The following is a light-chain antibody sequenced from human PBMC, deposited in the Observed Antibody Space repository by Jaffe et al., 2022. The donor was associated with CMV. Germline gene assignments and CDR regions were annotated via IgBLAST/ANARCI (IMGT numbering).Light chain of an antibody. CDR2: DVS. J-gene: IGLJ3*02. V-gene: IGLV2-11*01. CDR1: SSDVGSYNY. CDR3: CSYAGSHSWV. Sequence: QSALTQPRSVSGSPGQSVTISCTGTSSDVGSYNYVSWYQQSPGKAPQLMIYDVSERPSGVPDRFSGSKSGNTASLTISGLQPEDECDYYCCSYAGSHSWVFGGGTKLTVL.